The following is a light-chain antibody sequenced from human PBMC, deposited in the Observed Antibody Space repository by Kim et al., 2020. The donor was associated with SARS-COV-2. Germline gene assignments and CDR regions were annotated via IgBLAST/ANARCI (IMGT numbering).Light chain of an antibody. J-gene: IGKJ4*01. CDR3: QQYSHWPPR. V-gene: IGKV3-15*01. Sequence: EIVMTQSPATLSVSPGERATLSCRASQSVSSNLAWYQQKPGQAPRLLIYGASTRATGIPGRFSGSGSGTEFTLTISSLQSEDFAVYYCQQYSHWPPRFGGGTKGDMK. CDR1: QSVSSN. CDR2: GAS.